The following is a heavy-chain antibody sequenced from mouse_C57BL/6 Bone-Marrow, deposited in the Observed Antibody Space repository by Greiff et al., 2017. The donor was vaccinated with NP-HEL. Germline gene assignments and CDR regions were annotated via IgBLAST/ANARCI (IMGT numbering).Heavy chain of an antibody. V-gene: IGHV14-4*01. CDR3: TTGRGYYGSSCWFAY. CDR2: IDPENGDT. J-gene: IGHJ3*01. CDR1: GFNIKDDY. D-gene: IGHD1-1*01. Sequence: EVQLQQSGAELVRPGASVKLSCTASGFNIKDDYMHWVKQRPEQGLEWIGWIDPENGDTEYASKFQGKATITADTSSNTAYRQLSSLTSEDTAVYYCTTGRGYYGSSCWFAYWGQGTLVTVSA.